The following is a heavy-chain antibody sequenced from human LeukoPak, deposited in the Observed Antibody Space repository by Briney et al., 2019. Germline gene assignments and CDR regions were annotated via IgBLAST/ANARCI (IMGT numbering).Heavy chain of an antibody. CDR1: GFAFSNYW. CDR3: GSTNSFSY. D-gene: IGHD2-15*01. Sequence: GGSLRLSCAASGFAFSNYWMNWARQAPGKGLEWVANIKQDGSETNYMDSVKGRFTISRDNAKNSLYLQMNSLRAEDTALYCCGSTNSFSYWGRGTLVTVSS. J-gene: IGHJ4*02. CDR2: IKQDGSET. V-gene: IGHV3-7*01.